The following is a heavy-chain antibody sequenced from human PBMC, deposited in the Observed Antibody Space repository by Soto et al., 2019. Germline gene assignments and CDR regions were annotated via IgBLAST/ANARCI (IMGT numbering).Heavy chain of an antibody. CDR1: GFTFSSYW. CDR2: IKEGGSED. J-gene: IGHJ1*01. Sequence: EVQLVESGGGLVQFGGSLRLSCAASGFTFSSYWMSWVRQAPGKGLEWVANIKEGGSEDYYVDSVKGRFTISRDNAKNSLYLQMSSLRAEDTAVYYCARAPTYYDFWSGYKYLQDWGQGTLVTVSS. D-gene: IGHD3-3*01. V-gene: IGHV3-7*01. CDR3: ARAPTYYDFWSGYKYLQD.